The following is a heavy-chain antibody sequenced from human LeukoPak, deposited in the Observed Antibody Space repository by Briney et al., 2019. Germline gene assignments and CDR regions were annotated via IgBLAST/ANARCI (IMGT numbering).Heavy chain of an antibody. CDR2: IYPGDSDT. CDR3: ARQAAAASDY. CDR1: GYSFTYYW. D-gene: IGHD6-13*01. Sequence: GESLKISCKGSGYSFTYYWIGWVRQMPGKGLEWMGIIYPGDSDTRYSPSFQGQVTFSADKSINPAYLQWSSLKASDTAMYYCARQAAAASDYWGQGTLVTVSS. V-gene: IGHV5-51*01. J-gene: IGHJ4*02.